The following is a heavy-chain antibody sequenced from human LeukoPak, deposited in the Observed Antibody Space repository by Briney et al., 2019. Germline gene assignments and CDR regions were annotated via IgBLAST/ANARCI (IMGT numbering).Heavy chain of an antibody. J-gene: IGHJ5*02. CDR2: VYYSGST. Sequence: PSETLSLTCNVSGDSISSGSYYWGWVRQPPGKGLEWIANVYYSGSTYYNPSLKSRVTISINTSKNQFSLKVTSVTAADTAVYYCARIPSPGWFDPWGQGTLVTVSS. CDR3: ARIPSPGWFDP. V-gene: IGHV4-39*07. CDR1: GDSISSGSYY.